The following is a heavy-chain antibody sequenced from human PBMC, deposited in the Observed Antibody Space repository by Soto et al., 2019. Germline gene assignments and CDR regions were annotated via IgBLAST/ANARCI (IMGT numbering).Heavy chain of an antibody. V-gene: IGHV3-30*18. CDR1: GFMFSSYG. J-gene: IGHJ6*02. D-gene: IGHD4-17*01. CDR2: ISYDGSNK. CDR3: AKDRSYGDYARSYYYYGMDV. Sequence: GGSLRLSCAASGFMFSSYGMHWVRQAPGKGLDWVSIISYDGSNKYYADSVKGRFTISRDNSKNMLYLQMNSLRAEDTAVYYCAKDRSYGDYARSYYYYGMDVWGQGTTVTVSS.